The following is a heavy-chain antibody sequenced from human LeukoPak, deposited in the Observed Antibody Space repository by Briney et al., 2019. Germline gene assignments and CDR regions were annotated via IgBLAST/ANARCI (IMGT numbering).Heavy chain of an antibody. CDR2: ISGSGGST. D-gene: IGHD3-10*01. V-gene: IGHV3-23*01. CDR1: GFTFSNYA. CDR3: ARGWLYYFDY. Sequence: GGSLRLSCAASGFTFSNYAMSWVRQAPGKGLECVSGISGSGGSTYYADSVRGRFTISRDDAKNSLYLQMNSLGAEDTAVYYCARGWLYYFDYWGQGSLVTVSS. J-gene: IGHJ4*02.